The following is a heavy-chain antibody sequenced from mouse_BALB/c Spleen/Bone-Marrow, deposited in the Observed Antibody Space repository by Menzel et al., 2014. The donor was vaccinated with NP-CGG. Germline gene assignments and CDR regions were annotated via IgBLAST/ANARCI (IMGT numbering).Heavy chain of an antibody. CDR1: GYTFTSYV. CDR3: ARHYYEYDGVTDY. V-gene: IGHV1-14*01. D-gene: IGHD2-4*01. J-gene: IGHJ4*01. Sequence: EVQLQESGPELVKPGASVKMSCKASGYTFTSYVMHWVKQKPGQGLEWIGYIIPYNGDTNYNEKFKGKATLTLDKSSSTAYMELSSLSSEDSAVYYCARHYYEYDGVTDYWGQGTSVTVSS. CDR2: IIPYNGDT.